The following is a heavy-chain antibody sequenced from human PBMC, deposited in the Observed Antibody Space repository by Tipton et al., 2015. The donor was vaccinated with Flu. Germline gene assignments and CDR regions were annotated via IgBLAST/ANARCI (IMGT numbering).Heavy chain of an antibody. J-gene: IGHJ5*01. Sequence: TLSLTCTVSGGSISSSSYYWGWIRQPPGKGLEWIGTIYYSGSTYYNPSLKSRVTMSVDTSKNQFSLKLSSVAAADTAVYYCAKVLFGWVESWAQGTLVTVSS. CDR2: IYYSGST. V-gene: IGHV4-39*07. CDR3: AKVLFGWVES. D-gene: IGHD3-16*01. CDR1: GGSISSSSYY.